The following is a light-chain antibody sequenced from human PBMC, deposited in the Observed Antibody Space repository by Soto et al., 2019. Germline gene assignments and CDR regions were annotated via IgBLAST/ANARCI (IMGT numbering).Light chain of an antibody. V-gene: IGKV4-1*01. CDR3: QQYYNTPYT. Sequence: DIVMTQSRDFLAVSLXXXXXITCKSSQNVLYRSSNKSYLAWYQQRPGQPPRLLLYWASTRESGVPDRFVGSGSETDFTLTISSLQAGDEAIYHCQQYYNTPYTFGQGTTLEIK. CDR1: QNVLYRSSNKSY. CDR2: WAS. J-gene: IGKJ2*01.